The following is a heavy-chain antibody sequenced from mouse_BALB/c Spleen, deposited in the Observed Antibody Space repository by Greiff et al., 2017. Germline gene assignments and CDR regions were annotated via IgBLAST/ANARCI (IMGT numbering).Heavy chain of an antibody. CDR3: ARERSTMIKGWYFDV. V-gene: IGHV3-6*02. CDR1: GYSITSGYY. CDR2: ISYDGSN. Sequence: ESGPGLVKPSQSLSLTCSVTGYSITSGYYWNWIRQFPGNKLEWMGYISYDGSNNYNPSLKNRISITRDTSKNQFFLKLNSVTTEDTATYYCARERSTMIKGWYFDVWGAGTTVTVSS. J-gene: IGHJ1*01. D-gene: IGHD2-4*01.